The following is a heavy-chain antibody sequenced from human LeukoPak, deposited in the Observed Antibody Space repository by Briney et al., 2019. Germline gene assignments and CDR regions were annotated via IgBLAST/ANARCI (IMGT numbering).Heavy chain of an antibody. CDR1: SGSISSYY. D-gene: IGHD3-22*01. CDR2: IYYSGTT. Sequence: SETLSLTCTVSSGSISSYYWSWIRQPPGKGLEWIGYIYYSGTTNYNPSLKSRVTISVDTSKNQFSLKLSSVTAADTAVYYCARGGSSGYYTYYFDYWGQGTLVTVSS. J-gene: IGHJ4*02. CDR3: ARGGSSGYYTYYFDY. V-gene: IGHV4-59*01.